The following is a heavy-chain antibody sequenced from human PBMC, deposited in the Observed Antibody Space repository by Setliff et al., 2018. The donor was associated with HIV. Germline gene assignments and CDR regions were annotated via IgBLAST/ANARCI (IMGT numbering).Heavy chain of an antibody. CDR2: IKSKASGGTT. J-gene: IGHJ4*02. D-gene: IGHD2-8*02. V-gene: IGHV3-15*01. CDR1: GFSFNYAW. CDR3: TMDLPGGVSDCFES. Sequence: PGGSLRLSCAASGFSFNYAWMSWVRQALGKGLEWIGRIKSKASGGTTDYGAPAQGRFTILRDDSKPTVYLQINSLKTEDTALYYFTMDLPGGVSDCFESWGQGTLVTVSS.